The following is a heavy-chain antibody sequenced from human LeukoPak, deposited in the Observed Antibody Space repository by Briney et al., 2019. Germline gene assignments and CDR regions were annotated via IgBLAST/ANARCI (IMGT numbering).Heavy chain of an antibody. CDR1: GFTFSNAW. Sequence: GGSLRLSCAASGFTFSNAWMSWVRQAPGKGLEWVGRIKSKTDGGTTDYAAPVKGRFTISRDDSKNTLYLQMNSLKTEDTAVYYCTTDPWAGMATTIDYWGQGTLLTVSS. CDR3: TTDPWAGMATTIDY. CDR2: IKSKTDGGTT. J-gene: IGHJ4*02. V-gene: IGHV3-15*01. D-gene: IGHD5-24*01.